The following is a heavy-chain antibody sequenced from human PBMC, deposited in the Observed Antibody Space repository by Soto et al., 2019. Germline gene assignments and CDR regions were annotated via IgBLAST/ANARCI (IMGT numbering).Heavy chain of an antibody. V-gene: IGHV4-34*01. D-gene: IGHD3-3*01. J-gene: IGHJ6*02. CDR1: SGSFSGYY. CDR3: ARGRYYDFWSGYLTYYYYYGMDV. Sequence: SETLSLTCAVYSGSFSGYYWSWIRQPPGKGLEWIGEINHSGSTNYNPSLKSRVTISVDTSKNQFSLKLSSVTAADTAVYYCARGRYYDFWSGYLTYYYYYGMDVWGQGTTVTVSS. CDR2: INHSGST.